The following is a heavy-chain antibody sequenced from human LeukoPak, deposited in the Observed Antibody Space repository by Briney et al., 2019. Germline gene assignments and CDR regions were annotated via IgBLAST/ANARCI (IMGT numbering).Heavy chain of an antibody. Sequence: GGSLRLSCAASGFSFSTYWMSWVRQTPEKGLEFVANIDQGGSVRNYMDSLKGRRTISRDNAKKSLYLEINRLRADDTAVYYCARDPESSSFDLWGRGALVTVSS. D-gene: IGHD6-13*01. J-gene: IGHJ4*02. CDR3: ARDPESSSFDL. CDR2: IDQGGSVR. CDR1: GFSFSTYW. V-gene: IGHV3-7*01.